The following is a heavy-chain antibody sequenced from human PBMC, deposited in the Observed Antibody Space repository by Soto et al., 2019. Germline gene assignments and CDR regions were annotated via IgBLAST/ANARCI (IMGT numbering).Heavy chain of an antibody. V-gene: IGHV5-51*01. CDR3: ARLSYCSNGACQQFDY. CDR2: IYPGDSDT. J-gene: IGHJ4*02. CDR1: GYSFSRYW. Sequence: PGXSFKLCVKCTGYSFSRYWIGWLRQMPGKGLEWMGIIYPGDSDTRYSPSFQGQVTISADSSISAAFLQWSSLKASDTAMYYCARLSYCSNGACQQFDYWGQGTLVTVYS. D-gene: IGHD2-8*01.